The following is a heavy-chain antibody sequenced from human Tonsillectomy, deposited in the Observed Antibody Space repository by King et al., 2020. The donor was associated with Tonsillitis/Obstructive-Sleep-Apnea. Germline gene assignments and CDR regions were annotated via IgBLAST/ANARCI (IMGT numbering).Heavy chain of an antibody. CDR1: GFTFSSYW. V-gene: IGHV3-7*03. CDR3: AGGLYCIGGSCYLAAFDI. J-gene: IGHJ3*02. CDR2: IKQDGSEK. Sequence: VQLVESGGGLVQPGGSLRLSCAASGFTFSSYWMSWVRQAPGKGLEWVANIKQDGSEKYYVDSVKGRFTISRDNAKNSLYLQMNSLRAEDTAVYYCAGGLYCIGGSCYLAAFDIWGQGTMVTVSS. D-gene: IGHD2-15*01.